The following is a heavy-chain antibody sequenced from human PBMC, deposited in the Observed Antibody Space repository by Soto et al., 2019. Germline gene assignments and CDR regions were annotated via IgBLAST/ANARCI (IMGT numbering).Heavy chain of an antibody. Sequence: QVQLVQSGAEVKKPGSSVKVSCKASGGTFRRYIVSWVRQAPGQGLEWMGAFIPIFGESIYAQRFQCRVTITADESTSTAYMELSSLRSEDTAVYYCASDVYVDTPMESLSYFSIMDVWGQGPTVTVSS. CDR2: FIPIFGES. J-gene: IGHJ6*02. CDR1: GGTFRRYI. D-gene: IGHD5-18*01. V-gene: IGHV1-69*01. CDR3: ASDVYVDTPMESLSYFSIMDV.